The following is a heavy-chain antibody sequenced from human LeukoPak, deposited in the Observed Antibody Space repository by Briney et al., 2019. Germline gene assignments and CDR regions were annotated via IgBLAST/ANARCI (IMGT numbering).Heavy chain of an antibody. CDR3: ARYYDILTGGYYFDY. J-gene: IGHJ4*02. CDR1: GGTFSSYA. CDR2: IIPIFGTA. D-gene: IGHD3-9*01. V-gene: IGHV1-69*06. Sequence: GSSVKVSCTASGGTFSSYAISWVRQAPGQGLEWMGGIIPIFGTANYAQKFQGRVTITADKSTSTAYMELSSLRFEDTAVYYCARYYDILTGGYYFDYWGQGTLVTVSS.